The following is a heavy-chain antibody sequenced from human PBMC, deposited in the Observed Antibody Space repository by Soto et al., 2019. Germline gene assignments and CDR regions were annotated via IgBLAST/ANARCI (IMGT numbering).Heavy chain of an antibody. V-gene: IGHV4-61*08. CDR3: ARVPVDTYMISWSAP. CDR1: GDSIDDGDGY. Sequence: LEVQSVTSSFSGDSIDDGDGYWTWIQQAPGKGLQWVGHVYFSGSTNYNPSLKSRVTISLDTSKNQFSLKLRSVTAGDTAVYYCARVPVDTYMISWSAPWGHGTLVTVSS. D-gene: IGHD3-16*01. CDR2: VYFSGST. J-gene: IGHJ5*02.